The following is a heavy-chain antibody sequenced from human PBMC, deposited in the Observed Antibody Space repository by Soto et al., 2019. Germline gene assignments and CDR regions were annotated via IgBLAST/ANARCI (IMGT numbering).Heavy chain of an antibody. CDR1: GYTFTSYG. CDR3: ARGVLVRGVIIDYYYYYGMDV. CDR2: ISAYNGNT. V-gene: IGHV1-18*01. D-gene: IGHD3-10*01. Sequence: AASVKVSCKASGYTFTSYGISWVRQAPGQGLEWMGWISAYNGNTNYAQKLQGRVTMTTDTSTSTAYMELRSLRSDDTAVYYCARGVLVRGVIIDYYYYYGMDVWGQGTTVTVSS. J-gene: IGHJ6*02.